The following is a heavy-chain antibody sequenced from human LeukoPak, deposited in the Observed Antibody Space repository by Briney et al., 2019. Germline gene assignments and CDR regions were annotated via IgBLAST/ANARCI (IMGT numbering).Heavy chain of an antibody. Sequence: SETLSLTCTVSGGSISSYYWSWLRQPPGKGLEWIGYIYYSGSTNYNPSLKSRVTISVDTSKNQFSLKLSSVTAADTAVYYCARVKDDSSGYYHDAFDIWGQGTMVTVSS. CDR1: GGSISSYY. CDR3: ARVKDDSSGYYHDAFDI. J-gene: IGHJ3*02. CDR2: IYYSGST. V-gene: IGHV4-59*01. D-gene: IGHD3-22*01.